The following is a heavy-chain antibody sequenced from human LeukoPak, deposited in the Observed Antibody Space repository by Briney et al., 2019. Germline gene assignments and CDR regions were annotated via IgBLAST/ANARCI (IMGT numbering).Heavy chain of an antibody. CDR3: ARGLRGSPAFDY. CDR2: IKKDGSEK. CDR1: GFTFSSYW. Sequence: PGGSLRLSCAASGFTFSSYWMSWVRQAPGKGLEWVANIKKDGSEKYYVDSVKGRFTISRDNAKTSLYLQMNSLRAEDTAVYYCARGLRGSPAFDYWGQGTLVTVSS. V-gene: IGHV3-7*01. J-gene: IGHJ4*02. D-gene: IGHD2-2*01.